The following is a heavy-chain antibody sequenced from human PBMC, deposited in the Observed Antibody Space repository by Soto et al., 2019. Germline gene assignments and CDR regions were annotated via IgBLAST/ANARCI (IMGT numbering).Heavy chain of an antibody. J-gene: IGHJ4*02. V-gene: IGHV1-18*04. D-gene: IGHD3-22*01. Sequence: GASVKVSCKASGYTFTSYGISWVRQAPGQGLEWMGWISAYNGNTNYAQKLQGRVTMTTDTSTSTAYMELRSLRSDDTAVYYCARQNYYDSSGYQRALDYWGQGTLVTVSS. CDR1: GYTFTSYG. CDR3: ARQNYYDSSGYQRALDY. CDR2: ISAYNGNT.